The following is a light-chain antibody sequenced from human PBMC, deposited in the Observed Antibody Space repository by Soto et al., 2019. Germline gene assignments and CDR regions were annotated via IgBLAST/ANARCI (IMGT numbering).Light chain of an antibody. CDR2: GAS. Sequence: EIVLTQSPGTLSLSPGESATLSWRASQSVSSSYLAWYQQKPGQAPRLLIYGASSRATGIPDRFSGSGSGTDFTLTISRLEPEDFAVYYCQQYGSSPTWTFGQGTKVEIK. CDR1: QSVSSSY. V-gene: IGKV3-20*01. J-gene: IGKJ1*01. CDR3: QQYGSSPTWT.